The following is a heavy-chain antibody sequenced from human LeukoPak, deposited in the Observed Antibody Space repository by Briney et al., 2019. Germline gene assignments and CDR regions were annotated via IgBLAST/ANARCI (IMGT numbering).Heavy chain of an antibody. Sequence: ASVKVSCKASGYTFTSYAMHWVRQAPGQRLEWMGWINAGNGNTKYSQKFQGRVTITRDTSINTAYMDLSRLTSDDTAVYYCARAYCSTTTCPRGYYHYSVDVWGKGTTVTVSS. CDR2: INAGNGNT. V-gene: IGHV1-3*01. J-gene: IGHJ6*03. D-gene: IGHD2-2*01. CDR3: ARAYCSTTTCPRGYYHYSVDV. CDR1: GYTFTSYA.